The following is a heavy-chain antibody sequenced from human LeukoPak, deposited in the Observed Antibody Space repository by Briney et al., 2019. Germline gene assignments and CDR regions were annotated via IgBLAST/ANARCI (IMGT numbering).Heavy chain of an antibody. CDR3: AQGSGQYYEY. CDR2: IKSKTAGGTT. Sequence: GGSLRLSCAVSGLTLSNIWMNWVRQAPGKGLEWVGRIKSKTAGGTTDFAAPVKGRFSISRDDSQNMLYLQMNSLTSEDSAVYYCAQGSGQYYEYWGQGTLVTVSS. CDR1: GLTLSNIW. J-gene: IGHJ4*02. V-gene: IGHV3-15*07. D-gene: IGHD3-22*01.